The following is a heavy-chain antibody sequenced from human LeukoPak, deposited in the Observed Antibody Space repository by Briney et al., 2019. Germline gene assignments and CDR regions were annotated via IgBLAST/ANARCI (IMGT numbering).Heavy chain of an antibody. Sequence: SETLSLTCTVSGGSISSSYWGWIRQPPGKGLEWIGYIYYSGNTNYNPSLKSRVTISLDTSKNQFSLKLNSVTAADTAVYYCARASGAFDYWGQGALVTVSS. CDR2: IYYSGNT. CDR3: ARASGAFDY. V-gene: IGHV4-59*01. J-gene: IGHJ4*02. CDR1: GGSISSSY.